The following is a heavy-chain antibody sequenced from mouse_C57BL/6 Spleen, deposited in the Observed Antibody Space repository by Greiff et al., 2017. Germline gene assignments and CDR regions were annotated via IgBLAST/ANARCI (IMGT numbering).Heavy chain of an antibody. CDR1: GFTFSDYY. CDR3: ARGDYYGSSYPYWYFDV. J-gene: IGHJ1*03. D-gene: IGHD1-1*01. Sequence: EVKVVESGGGLVQPGGSLKLSCAASGFTFSDYYMYWVRQTPEKRLEWVAYISNGGGSTYYPDTVKGRFTISRDNAKNTLYLQMSRLKSEDTAMYYCARGDYYGSSYPYWYFDVWGTGTTVTVSS. V-gene: IGHV5-12*01. CDR2: ISNGGGST.